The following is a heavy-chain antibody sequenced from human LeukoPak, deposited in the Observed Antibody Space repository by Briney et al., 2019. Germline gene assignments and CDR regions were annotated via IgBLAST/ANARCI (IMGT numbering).Heavy chain of an antibody. CDR2: ISWNSGSI. D-gene: IGHD1-26*01. V-gene: IGHV3-9*01. J-gene: IGHJ6*03. CDR1: GFTFDDYA. Sequence: GGSLRLSCAASGFTFDDYAMHWVRQAPGKGLEWVSGISWNSGSIGYADSVKGRFTISRDNAKNSLYLQMNSLRAEDTALYYCAKVGRSGYYYYMDVWGKGTTVTISS. CDR3: AKVGRSGYYYYMDV.